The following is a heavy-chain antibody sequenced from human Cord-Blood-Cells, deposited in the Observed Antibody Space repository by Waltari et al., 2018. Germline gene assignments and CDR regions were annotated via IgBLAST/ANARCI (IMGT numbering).Heavy chain of an antibody. CDR2: INHNGST. V-gene: IGHV4-34*01. CDR3: ARARVVPAALYYYYYMDV. CDR1: GGSFSGYY. Sequence: QVQLQQWGAGLLKPSETLSLTCAVYGGSFSGYYWSWIRQPPGRGLEWIGAINHNGSTNYHPSLKSRVTISVDTSKNQFSLKLSSVTAADTAVYYCARARVVPAALYYYYYMDVWGKGTTVTVSS. D-gene: IGHD2-2*01. J-gene: IGHJ6*03.